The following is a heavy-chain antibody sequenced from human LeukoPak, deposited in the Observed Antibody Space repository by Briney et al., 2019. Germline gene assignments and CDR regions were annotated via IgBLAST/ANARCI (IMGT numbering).Heavy chain of an antibody. V-gene: IGHV1-8*01. D-gene: IGHD3-3*01. CDR2: MNPNSGNT. Sequence: ASVKVSCKASGYTFTSYDINWVRQATGQGLEWMGWMNPNSGNTGYAQKFQGRVTMTRNTSISTAYMELSSLRSEDTAVYYCARGPGKITIFGVVQYYYYYMDVWGKGTPVTVSS. J-gene: IGHJ6*03. CDR1: GYTFTSYD. CDR3: ARGPGKITIFGVVQYYYYYMDV.